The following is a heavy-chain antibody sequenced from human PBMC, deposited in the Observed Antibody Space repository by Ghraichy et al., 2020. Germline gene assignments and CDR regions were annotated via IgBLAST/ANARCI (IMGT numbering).Heavy chain of an antibody. J-gene: IGHJ3*02. Sequence: SETLSLTCAVSGGSISSGSWSWIRQPPGKGLEWIGYIYHSGSTFYNPSLKSRVTISVDRSKNQVSLKLSSVTAADTAVYYWASRGGFDAFDIWGQGTLVTVSS. CDR3: ASRGGFDAFDI. CDR2: IYHSGST. V-gene: IGHV4-30-2*01. CDR1: GGSISSGS. D-gene: IGHD3-16*01.